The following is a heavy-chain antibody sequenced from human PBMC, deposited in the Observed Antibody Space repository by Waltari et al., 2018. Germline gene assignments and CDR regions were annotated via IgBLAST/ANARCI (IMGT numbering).Heavy chain of an antibody. V-gene: IGHV3-74*01. CDR3: ASTIPLAYYFDY. J-gene: IGHJ4*02. CDR2: INSDGSST. D-gene: IGHD3-10*01. Sequence: ACQAPGKGRVWVSRINSDGSSTSYADSVKGRFTISRDNAKNTLYLQMNSLRAEETAVYYCASTIPLAYYFDYWGQRTLVTVSS.